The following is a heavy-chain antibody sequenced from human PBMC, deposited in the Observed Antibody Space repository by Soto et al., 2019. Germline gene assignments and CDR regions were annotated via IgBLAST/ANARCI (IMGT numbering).Heavy chain of an antibody. CDR2: ISGSSNII. CDR3: ARWFDLQYGMDV. J-gene: IGHJ6*02. D-gene: IGHD3-10*01. CDR1: GFTLSPYS. V-gene: IGHV3-48*02. Sequence: EAPLVESGGGLVQRGGSVRLSCAASGFTLSPYSMNWVRQAPGKGLEWISYISGSSNIINYADSVKGRFTISRDNTKNSLYLQMNSLRDEDTAVYYCARWFDLQYGMDVWGQGTTVTVSS.